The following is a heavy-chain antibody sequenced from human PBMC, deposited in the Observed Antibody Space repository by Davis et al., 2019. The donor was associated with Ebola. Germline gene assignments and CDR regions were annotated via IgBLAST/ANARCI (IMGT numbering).Heavy chain of an antibody. CDR2: INPNSGGT. V-gene: IGHV1-2*02. D-gene: IGHD3-22*01. CDR1: GYTFTGYY. Sequence: ASVKVSCKASGYTFTGYYMHWVRQAPGQGLEWMGWINPNSGGTNYAQKFQGRVTMTRDTSISTAYMELSRLRSDDTAVYYCARESYYDSSGYIDYWGQGTLVTVSS. CDR3: ARESYYDSSGYIDY. J-gene: IGHJ4*02.